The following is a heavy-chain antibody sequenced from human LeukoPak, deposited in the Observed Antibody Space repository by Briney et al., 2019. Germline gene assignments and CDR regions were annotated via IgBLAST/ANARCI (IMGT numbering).Heavy chain of an antibody. J-gene: IGHJ6*03. CDR1: SGSISTSNYY. D-gene: IGHD2-15*01. CDR3: ARGYCSGGSCYSYYYYNYMDV. V-gene: IGHV4-39*07. CDR2: IFYSGST. Sequence: PSETLSLTCTVSSGSISTSNYYWGWVRQPPGKALEWIGNIFYSGSTNYNPSLKSRVTISVDTSKNQFSLKLSSVTAADTAVYYCARGYCSGGSCYSYYYYNYMDVWGKGTTVTVSS.